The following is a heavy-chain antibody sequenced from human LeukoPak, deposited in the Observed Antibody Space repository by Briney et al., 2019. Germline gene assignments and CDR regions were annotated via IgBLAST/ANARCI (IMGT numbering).Heavy chain of an antibody. Sequence: SETLSLTCTVSGGSISTYFWSWIRQPPGKGLEWIGYIYYGGNTNYNPSLKSRVIISLDTSKNQFSLKLSSLTAADTAAYYCARDRSFSGLDVWGQGTTVTVSS. CDR2: IYYGGNT. D-gene: IGHD3-10*01. CDR1: GGSISTYF. CDR3: ARDRSFSGLDV. V-gene: IGHV4-59*01. J-gene: IGHJ6*02.